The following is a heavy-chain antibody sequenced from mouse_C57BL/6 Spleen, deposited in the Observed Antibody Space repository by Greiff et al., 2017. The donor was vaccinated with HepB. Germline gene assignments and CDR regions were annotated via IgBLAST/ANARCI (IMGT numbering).Heavy chain of an antibody. Sequence: VQLKESGGDLVKPGGSLKLSCAASGFTFSSYGMSWVRQTPDKRLEWVATISSGGSYTYYPDSVKGRFTISRDNAKNTLYLQMSSLKSEDTAMYYCARHRGYYGSSINAMDYWGQGTSVTVSS. CDR1: GFTFSSYG. CDR2: ISSGGSYT. D-gene: IGHD1-1*01. V-gene: IGHV5-6*01. J-gene: IGHJ4*01. CDR3: ARHRGYYGSSINAMDY.